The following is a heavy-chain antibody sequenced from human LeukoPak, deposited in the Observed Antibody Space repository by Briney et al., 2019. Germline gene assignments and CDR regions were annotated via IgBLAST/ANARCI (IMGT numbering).Heavy chain of an antibody. CDR3: AKDIQTWPRFPDY. V-gene: IGHV3-23*01. CDR2: ISDSGSTA. CDR1: GFTFSNYA. J-gene: IGHJ4*02. D-gene: IGHD5-12*01. Sequence: GGSLRLSCAASGFTFSNYAMSWVRQAPGKGLEWVSGISDSGSTAFYADSVKGRFTSSRDNPKSTLYLQMNSLRAEDTAVYYCAKDIQTWPRFPDYWGQGTLVTVFS.